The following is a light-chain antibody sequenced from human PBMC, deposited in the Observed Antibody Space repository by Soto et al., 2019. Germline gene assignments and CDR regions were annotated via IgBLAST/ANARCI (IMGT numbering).Light chain of an antibody. V-gene: IGLV2-11*01. CDR3: CSYAGSHSLYV. Sequence: QSALTQPRSVSGSPGQSVTISCTGTSSDVGGYNYVSWYQQHPGKAPKLMIYDVSKRPSGVPDRFSGSKSGNTASLTISGLQAEDEAEYYCCSYAGSHSLYVFGTGTKVTVL. CDR1: SSDVGGYNY. CDR2: DVS. J-gene: IGLJ1*01.